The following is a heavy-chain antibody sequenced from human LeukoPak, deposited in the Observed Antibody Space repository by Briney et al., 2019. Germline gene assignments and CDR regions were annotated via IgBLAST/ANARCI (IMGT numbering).Heavy chain of an antibody. Sequence: PGGSLRLSCAASGFTVSSNYMSWVRQAPGKGLEWVSVIYSGDSTNYADSVKGRFTISRDNSKNTLYLQMNSLRAEDTAVYYCARAGSGWPYDFDYRGQGTLVTVSS. CDR1: GFTVSSNY. D-gene: IGHD6-19*01. V-gene: IGHV3-66*01. CDR2: IYSGDST. CDR3: ARAGSGWPYDFDY. J-gene: IGHJ4*02.